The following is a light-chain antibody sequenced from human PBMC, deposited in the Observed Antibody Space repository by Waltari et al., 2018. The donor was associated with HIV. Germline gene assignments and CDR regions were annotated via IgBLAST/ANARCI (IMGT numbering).Light chain of an antibody. CDR1: QSISTY. V-gene: IGKV1-39*01. Sequence: DIQMTQSPSSLSASVGDMVTISCRASQSISTYLNWYQQKPGKAPKLLMFAASSLQSGVPSRFSGSVSGTDFTLTISSLQPEDFTTYYCQQSFSSPRTFGQGTKLEIK. CDR2: AAS. CDR3: QQSFSSPRT. J-gene: IGKJ2*01.